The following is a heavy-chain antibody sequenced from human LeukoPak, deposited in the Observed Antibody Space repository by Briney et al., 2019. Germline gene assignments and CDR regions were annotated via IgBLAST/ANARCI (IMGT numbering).Heavy chain of an antibody. CDR3: ARGNDYDFWSGYGLHY. CDR2: IYTSGST. V-gene: IGHV4-61*02. Sequence: SQTLSLTCTVSGGSISSGSYYWSWIRQPAGKGLEWIGRIYTSGSTNYNPSLKSRVTISVDTSKNQFSLKPSSVTAADTAVYYCARGNDYDFWSGYGLHYWGQGTLVTVSS. D-gene: IGHD3-3*01. CDR1: GGSISSGSYY. J-gene: IGHJ4*02.